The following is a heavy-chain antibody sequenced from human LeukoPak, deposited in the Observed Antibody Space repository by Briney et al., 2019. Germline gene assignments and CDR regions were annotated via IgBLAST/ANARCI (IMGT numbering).Heavy chain of an antibody. Sequence: GGSLRLSCAASGFSFDDSPMHWVRQASGEGLEWVGHIRTKANNDATAYAASVKGRLTIPRDDSKNMAYLQMNSLKTEDTAVYYCSRQFASCHDCWGQGTLVTVSS. J-gene: IGHJ4*02. CDR2: IRTKANNDAT. CDR3: SRQFASCHDC. D-gene: IGHD2-2*01. V-gene: IGHV3-73*01. CDR1: GFSFDDSP.